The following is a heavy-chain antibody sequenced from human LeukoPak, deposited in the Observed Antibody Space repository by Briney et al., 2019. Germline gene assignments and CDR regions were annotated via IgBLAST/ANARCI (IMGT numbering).Heavy chain of an antibody. CDR1: GGTFSSYD. CDR3: ARAGELQIDY. CDR2: MNPNSGNT. D-gene: IGHD1-26*01. V-gene: IGHV1-8*03. Sequence: VASVKVSCKASGGTFSSYDINWVRQATGQGLEWMGWMNPNSGNTGYAQKFQGRVTITRNTSISTAYMELSSLRSEDTAVYYCARAGELQIDYWGQGTLVTVSS. J-gene: IGHJ4*02.